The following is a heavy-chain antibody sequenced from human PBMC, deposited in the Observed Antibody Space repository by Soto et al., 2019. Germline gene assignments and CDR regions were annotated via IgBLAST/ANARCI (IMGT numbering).Heavy chain of an antibody. D-gene: IGHD2-2*01. CDR3: ATDHVPAAIPEGDYYYYGMDV. J-gene: IGHJ6*02. V-gene: IGHV1-3*01. Sequence: GASVKVSCKASGYTFTNYAMHWVRQAPGQRLEWMGWINAGNGNTKYSQKFQGRVTITKDTSASTAYMELSSLRSEDTAVYYCATDHVPAAIPEGDYYYYGMDVWGQGTTVTVSS. CDR1: GYTFTNYA. CDR2: INAGNGNT.